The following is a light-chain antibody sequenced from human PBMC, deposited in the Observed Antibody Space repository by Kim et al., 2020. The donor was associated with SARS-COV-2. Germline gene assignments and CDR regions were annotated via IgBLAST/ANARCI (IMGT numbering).Light chain of an antibody. CDR1: QRIGTG. CDR3: QQYNNRWT. J-gene: IGKJ1*01. CDR2: KAS. V-gene: IGKV1-5*03. Sequence: SGSVGYRVTVTCRASQRIGTGLAWYQQKPGRAPNLLIYKASTLAIGVPSRFSGSGSGTEFTLTISSLQPDDFATYYCQQYNNRWTFGQGTKVDIK.